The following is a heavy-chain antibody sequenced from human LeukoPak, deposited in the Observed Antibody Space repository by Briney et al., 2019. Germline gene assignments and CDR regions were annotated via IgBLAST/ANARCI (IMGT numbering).Heavy chain of an antibody. D-gene: IGHD3-10*01. CDR2: INPSGGST. V-gene: IGHV1-46*01. CDR3: ARDRHYYGSGSYYTDC. J-gene: IGHJ4*02. Sequence: ASVKVSCKASGYTFTSYYIHWVRQAPGQGLEWMGIINPSGGSTSYAQKFQGRVTMTRDMSTSTVYMELSSLRSEDTAVYYCARDRHYYGSGSYYTDCWGQGTLVTVSS. CDR1: GYTFTSYY.